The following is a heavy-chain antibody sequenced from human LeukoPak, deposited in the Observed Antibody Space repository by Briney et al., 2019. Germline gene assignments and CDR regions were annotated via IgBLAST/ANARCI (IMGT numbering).Heavy chain of an antibody. J-gene: IGHJ4*02. CDR2: IYYSGST. CDR3: ARPYGP. D-gene: IGHD2-21*01. CDR1: GGSISGSSYY. V-gene: IGHV4-39*01. Sequence: SETLSLTCTVSGGSISGSSYYWGWIRQPPGRGLEWIGSIYYSGSTYYNPSLKSRVTIPVDTSKNQFSLKLNSVTATDTAVYFCARPYGPWGQGTLVTVSS.